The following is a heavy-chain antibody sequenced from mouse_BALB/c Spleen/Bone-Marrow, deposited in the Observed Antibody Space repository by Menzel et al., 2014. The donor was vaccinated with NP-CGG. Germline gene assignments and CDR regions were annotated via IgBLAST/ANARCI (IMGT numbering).Heavy chain of an antibody. D-gene: IGHD2-4*01. V-gene: IGHV1-80*01. J-gene: IGHJ3*01. CDR2: IYPRDGDI. CDR1: GYAFSSYW. Sequence: VQLQQSGAELVRPGSSVKISCKASGYAFSSYWMNWVQQRPGQGLEWIGQIYPRDGDINYNGKFKGKATLTADKSSGTAYMQFSSLTSEDSAVYFCARGDFDFEAWFTYWGQGTLVTVSA. CDR3: ARGDFDFEAWFTY.